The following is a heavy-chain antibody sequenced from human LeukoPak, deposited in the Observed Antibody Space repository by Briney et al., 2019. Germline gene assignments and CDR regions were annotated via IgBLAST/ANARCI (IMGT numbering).Heavy chain of an antibody. CDR1: GYSFPSYW. D-gene: IGHD3-22*01. Sequence: GESLKISCKGSGYSFPSYWIGWVRQMPGTGLEWMGITYPIDSNTRYSPSFQGQVTLSADKSINTAYLQWSSLKASDTAMYYCARRAYYYDSSGYGVNWLDPWGQGTLVTVSS. V-gene: IGHV5-51*01. CDR2: TYPIDSNT. J-gene: IGHJ5*02. CDR3: ARRAYYYDSSGYGVNWLDP.